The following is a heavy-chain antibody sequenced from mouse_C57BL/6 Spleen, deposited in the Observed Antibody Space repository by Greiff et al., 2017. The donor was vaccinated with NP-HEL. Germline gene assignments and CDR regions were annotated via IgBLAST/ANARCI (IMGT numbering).Heavy chain of an antibody. J-gene: IGHJ3*01. CDR2: INPSSGYT. V-gene: IGHV1-4*01. CDR3: AREDIYDGYYPFAY. D-gene: IGHD2-3*01. CDR1: GYTFTSYT. Sequence: VQRVESGAELARPGASVKMSCKASGYTFTSYTMHWVKQRPGQGLAWIGYINPSSGYTKYTQKFKDKSTLTADKSSSTSYMQLSSLTSEDSAVYYCAREDIYDGYYPFAYWGQGTLVTVSA.